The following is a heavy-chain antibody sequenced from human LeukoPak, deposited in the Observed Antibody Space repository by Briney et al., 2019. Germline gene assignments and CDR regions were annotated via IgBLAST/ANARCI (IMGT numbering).Heavy chain of an antibody. V-gene: IGHV4-38-2*01. D-gene: IGHD3-22*01. CDR3: ARTYYYDSSGRAKVRFDP. CDR1: GYSISSGYY. CDR2: IYHSGST. J-gene: IGHJ5*02. Sequence: PSETLSLTCAVSGYSISSGYYWGWIRQPPGKGLEWIGIIYHSGSTYYNPSLKSRVTISVDTSKNQFSLKLSSVTAADTAVYYCARTYYYDSSGRAKVRFDPWGQGTLVTVSS.